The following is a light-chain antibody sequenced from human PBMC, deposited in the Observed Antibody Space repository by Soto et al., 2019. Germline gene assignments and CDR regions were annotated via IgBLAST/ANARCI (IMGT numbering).Light chain of an antibody. Sequence: ELVLTQSPGTLSLSPGERATLYCRASQSVSSSFLAWYQQKPGQAHRLLIYGASSRATGIPDRFSGSGSGTDFTLTISRLEPDDFAVYYCQQYDSSPWTFGQGTKVEIK. V-gene: IGKV3-20*01. J-gene: IGKJ1*01. CDR1: QSVSSSF. CDR3: QQYDSSPWT. CDR2: GAS.